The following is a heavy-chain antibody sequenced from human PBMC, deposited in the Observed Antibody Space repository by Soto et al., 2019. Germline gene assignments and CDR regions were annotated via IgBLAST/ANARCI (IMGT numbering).Heavy chain of an antibody. J-gene: IGHJ3*02. V-gene: IGHV3-33*01. Sequence: GGSLRLSCAASGFTFSSYGMHWVRQAPGKGLEWVAVIWYDGSNKYYADSVKGRFTISRDNSKNTLYLQMNSLRAEDTAVYYCARDAEVWFGESYDAFDIWGQGTMVTVSS. CDR3: ARDAEVWFGESYDAFDI. CDR1: GFTFSSYG. D-gene: IGHD3-10*01. CDR2: IWYDGSNK.